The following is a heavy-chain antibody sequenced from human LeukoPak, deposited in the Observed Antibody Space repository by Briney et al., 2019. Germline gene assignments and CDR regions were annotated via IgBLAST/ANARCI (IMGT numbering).Heavy chain of an antibody. D-gene: IGHD1-26*01. Sequence: GESLKISCKGSGYSFTSYWIGWVRQMPGKGLKWMGIIYPGDSDTRYSPSFQGQVTISADKSISTAYLQWSSLKASDTAMYYCARATGSYYSYYYMDVWGKGTTVTVSS. CDR1: GYSFTSYW. CDR2: IYPGDSDT. V-gene: IGHV5-51*01. CDR3: ARATGSYYSYYYMDV. J-gene: IGHJ6*03.